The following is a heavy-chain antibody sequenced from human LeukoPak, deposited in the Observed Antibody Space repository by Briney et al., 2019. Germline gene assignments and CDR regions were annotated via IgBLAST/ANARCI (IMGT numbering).Heavy chain of an antibody. Sequence: PGGSLRLSCAASGFTFSSNAMSWVRQAPGEGLEWVSGINDNGGSTYYADSVKGRFTISRDNSKNTFHLQMNSLRAEDTAVYYCAKMRAQRLIWGYYFDYWGQGTLVTVSS. J-gene: IGHJ4*02. D-gene: IGHD6-25*01. CDR1: GFTFSSNA. V-gene: IGHV3-23*01. CDR3: AKMRAQRLIWGYYFDY. CDR2: INDNGGST.